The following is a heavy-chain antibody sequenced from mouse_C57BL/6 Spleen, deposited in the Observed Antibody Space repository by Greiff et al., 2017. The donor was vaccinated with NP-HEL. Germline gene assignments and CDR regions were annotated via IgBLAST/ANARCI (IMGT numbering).Heavy chain of an antibody. D-gene: IGHD2-14*01. J-gene: IGHJ4*01. CDR1: GFTFTDYY. V-gene: IGHV7-3*01. CDR2: IRNKANGYTT. CDR3: ARYGTGYAMDY. Sequence: EVKVEESGGGLVQPGGSLSLSCAASGFTFTDYYMSWVRQPPGKALEWLGFIRNKANGYTTEYSASVKGRFTISRDNSQSILYLQMNALRAEDSATYYCARYGTGYAMDYWGQGTSVTVSS.